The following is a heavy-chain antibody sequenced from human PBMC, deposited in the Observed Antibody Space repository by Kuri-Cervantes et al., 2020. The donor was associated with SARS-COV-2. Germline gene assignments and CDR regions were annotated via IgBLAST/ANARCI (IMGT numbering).Heavy chain of an antibody. CDR1: GSTFSSYG. CDR3: ARDISGLYFDY. V-gene: IGHV3-33*01. Sequence: GGSLRLSCAASGSTFSSYGMHWVRQAPGKGLEWVAVIWYDGSNKYYADSVKGRFTISRDNSKNTLYLQMNSLRAEDTAVYYCARDISGLYFDYWGQGTLVTVSS. J-gene: IGHJ4*02. D-gene: IGHD3-9*01. CDR2: IWYDGSNK.